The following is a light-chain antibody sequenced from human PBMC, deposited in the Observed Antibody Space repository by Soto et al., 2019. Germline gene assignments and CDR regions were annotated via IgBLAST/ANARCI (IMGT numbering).Light chain of an antibody. CDR2: GAS. Sequence: DIPMTQSPSSLSASVGDRVTITCQASQDINNYLNWYQQKPGKVPKLLISGASNLETGVPSRFSGSGSGTDFTFTINSLQPEDFATYYCQQYDNFLWTFGQGTKVEIK. J-gene: IGKJ1*01. CDR1: QDINNY. V-gene: IGKV1-33*01. CDR3: QQYDNFLWT.